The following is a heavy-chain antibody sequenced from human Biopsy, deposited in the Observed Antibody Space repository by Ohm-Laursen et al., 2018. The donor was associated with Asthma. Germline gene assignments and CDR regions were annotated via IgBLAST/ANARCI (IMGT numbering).Heavy chain of an antibody. CDR2: VSYDGGVA. CDR3: AKRRGYSDLTDFDY. V-gene: IGHV3-30*18. J-gene: IGHJ4*02. D-gene: IGHD3-3*01. Sequence: SLRLSCAASGFVFRSHAMHWVRQAPGKGLEWVAVVSYDGGVAHYADSMKGRFTISRDNAKSTLYLQMNRLRTDDTAVYYCAKRRGYSDLTDFDYWGQGTLVTVSS. CDR1: GFVFRSHA.